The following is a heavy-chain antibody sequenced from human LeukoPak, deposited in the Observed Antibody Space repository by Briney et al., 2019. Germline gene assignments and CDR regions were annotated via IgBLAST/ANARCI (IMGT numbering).Heavy chain of an antibody. CDR3: ARSQARWIETPFDY. J-gene: IGHJ4*02. Sequence: SETLSLTCTVSGGSISSYYWSWIRQPPGKELEWIGYIYYSGSTNYNPSLKSRVTISVDTSKNQFSLKLSSVTAADTAVYYCARSQARWIETPFDYWGQGTLVTVSS. D-gene: IGHD4-23*01. CDR1: GGSISSYY. CDR2: IYYSGST. V-gene: IGHV4-59*08.